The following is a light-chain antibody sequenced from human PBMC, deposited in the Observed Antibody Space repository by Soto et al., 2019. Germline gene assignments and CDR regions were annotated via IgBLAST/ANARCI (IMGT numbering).Light chain of an antibody. CDR3: QSYDSTLSARYV. CDR2: ANI. CDR1: SSNIGAGYD. V-gene: IGLV1-40*01. Sequence: QPVLTQPPSVSGAPGQRVTISCTGSSSNIGAGYDVHWYQQRPGAAPKLLISANINRPSGVPDRFSGSKSGTSASLAITGLQADDEGDYYCQSYDSTLSARYVFGTGTKPTVL. J-gene: IGLJ1*01.